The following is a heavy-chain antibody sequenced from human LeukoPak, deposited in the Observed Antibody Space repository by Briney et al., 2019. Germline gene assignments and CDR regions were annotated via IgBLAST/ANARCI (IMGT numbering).Heavy chain of an antibody. V-gene: IGHV3-48*03. CDR2: ISSSGSTI. CDR1: GFTFSSYE. CDR3: AGSPTHYCSGGSCYPTFDY. Sequence: PGGSLRLSCAASGFTFSSYEMNWVRQAPGKGLEWVSYISSSGSTIYYADSVKGRFTISRDNAKNSLYLQMNSLRAEDTAVYYCAGSPTHYCSGGSCYPTFDYWGQGTLVTVSS. J-gene: IGHJ4*02. D-gene: IGHD2-15*01.